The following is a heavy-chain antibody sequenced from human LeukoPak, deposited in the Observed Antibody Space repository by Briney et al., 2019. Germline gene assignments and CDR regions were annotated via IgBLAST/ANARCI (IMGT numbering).Heavy chain of an antibody. D-gene: IGHD3-10*01. CDR2: ISGGGRST. CDR3: AKTYYSSRAHYYYYYYMDV. J-gene: IGHJ6*03. Sequence: PGGSLRLSCEASGFTFSSYDMSWVRQAPGKGLEWVSAISGGGRSTFYADSVKGRFTISRDNSKNTRYLQMNSLRAEDTAVYYCAKTYYSSRAHYYYYYYMDVWGKGTTVTISS. CDR1: GFTFSSYD. V-gene: IGHV3-23*01.